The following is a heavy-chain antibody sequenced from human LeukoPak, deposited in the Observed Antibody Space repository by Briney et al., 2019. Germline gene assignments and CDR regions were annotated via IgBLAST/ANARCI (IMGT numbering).Heavy chain of an antibody. CDR3: ARQLGYCSSGSCYFDY. Sequence: GGSLRLSCAASGFTFSSYSMNWVRQAPGKGLEWVSYISSSSSTIYYADSVKGRFTISRDNAKNSLYLQMNSLRAEDTAVYYCARQLGYCSSGSCYFDYWGQGTLVTVSS. D-gene: IGHD2-15*01. J-gene: IGHJ4*02. CDR2: ISSSSSTI. V-gene: IGHV3-48*01. CDR1: GFTFSSYS.